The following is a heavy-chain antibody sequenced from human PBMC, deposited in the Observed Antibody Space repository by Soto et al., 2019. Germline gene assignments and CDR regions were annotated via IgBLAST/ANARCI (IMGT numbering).Heavy chain of an antibody. CDR1: GYAFTSYD. V-gene: IGHV1-8*01. CDR2: MNPNSGNT. CDR3: ARERSNYATVRFDP. D-gene: IGHD4-4*01. J-gene: IGHJ5*02. Sequence: QVQLVQSGAEVKKPGASVKVSCKASGYAFTSYDINWVRQATGQGLEWMGWMNPNSGNTGYAQKFQGRVTMTRNTSISTAYMELSSLRSEDTAVYYCARERSNYATVRFDPWGQGTLVTVSS.